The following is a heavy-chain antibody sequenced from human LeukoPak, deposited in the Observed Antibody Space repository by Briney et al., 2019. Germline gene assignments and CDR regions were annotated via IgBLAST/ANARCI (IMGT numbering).Heavy chain of an antibody. CDR2: IYPGDSET. Sequence: KPGESLKISCKASGYKFTNYWIGWVRQMPGKGLEWMTIIYPGDSETRYSPSFQGQVTISANKSIGTTYLQWSSLKASDTAIYYCARALRTGQGDYVPVLWGQGTLVTVSS. V-gene: IGHV5-51*01. CDR1: GYKFTNYW. J-gene: IGHJ4*02. D-gene: IGHD3-16*01. CDR3: ARALRTGQGDYVPVL.